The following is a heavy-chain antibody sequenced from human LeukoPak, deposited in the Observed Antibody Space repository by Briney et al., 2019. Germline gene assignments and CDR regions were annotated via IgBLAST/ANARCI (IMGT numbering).Heavy chain of an antibody. D-gene: IGHD3-3*01. V-gene: IGHV3-23*01. J-gene: IGHJ6*02. CDR3: AADVHYDFWSGSQSPYYYYGMDV. CDR1: GFTFSNYA. CDR2: ISGSDGST. Sequence: GGSLRLSCAASGFTFSNYAMSWVRQAPGKGLEWVSAISGSDGSTYYADSVKGRFTISRDNSKNTLYLQMNSLRAEDTAVYYCAADVHYDFWSGSQSPYYYYGMDVWGQGTTVTVSS.